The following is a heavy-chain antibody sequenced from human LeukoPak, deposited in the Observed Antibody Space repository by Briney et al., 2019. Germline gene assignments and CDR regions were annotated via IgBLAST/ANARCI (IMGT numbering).Heavy chain of an antibody. V-gene: IGHV1-18*01. CDR2: ISAYNGNT. CDR3: ARVGVEDIVVVPAAAPGVYYFDY. J-gene: IGHJ4*02. D-gene: IGHD2-2*01. Sequence: ASVKVSCKASGYTFTSYGISGVRQAPGQGLEWMGWISAYNGNTNYAQKLQGRVTMTTDTSRSTAYMELRRLRSDDTAVYYCARVGVEDIVVVPAAAPGVYYFDYWGQGTLVTVSS. CDR1: GYTFTSYG.